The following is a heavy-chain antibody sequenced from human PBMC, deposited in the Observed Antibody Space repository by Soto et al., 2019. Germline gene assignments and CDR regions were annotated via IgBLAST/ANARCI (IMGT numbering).Heavy chain of an antibody. J-gene: IGHJ4*02. CDR2: ISGSGGST. CDR1: GFTFSSYA. Sequence: GGSLRLSCAASGFTFSSYAMGWVRQAPGKGLEWVSAISGSGGSTYYADSVKGRFTISRDNSKNTLYLQMNSLRAEDTAVYYCAKDQINRNSVFDYWGQGILVTVSS. CDR3: AKDQINRNSVFDY. V-gene: IGHV3-23*01. D-gene: IGHD1-1*01.